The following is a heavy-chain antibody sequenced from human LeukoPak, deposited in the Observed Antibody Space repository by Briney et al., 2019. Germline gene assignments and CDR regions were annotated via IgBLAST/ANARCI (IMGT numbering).Heavy chain of an antibody. CDR3: ARDWSGDDY. Sequence: PGGSLRLSCAASGFTFDDYAMHWVRRAPGKGLEWVSGISWNSGSIGYADSVKGRFTISRDNAKNSLYLQMNSLRPEDTALYYCARDWSGDDYWGQGTLVTVSS. V-gene: IGHV3-9*01. J-gene: IGHJ4*02. D-gene: IGHD3-3*01. CDR2: ISWNSGSI. CDR1: GFTFDDYA.